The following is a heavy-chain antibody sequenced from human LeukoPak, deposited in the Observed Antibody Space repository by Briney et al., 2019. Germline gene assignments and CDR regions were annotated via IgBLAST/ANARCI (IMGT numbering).Heavy chain of an antibody. Sequence: SETLSLTCTVSGGSISSYYWSWIRQPAGKGLEWIGRIYTSGSTNYNPSLKSRVTMSVDTSKNQFSLKLSSVTAADTAVYYCARDRGQLPISAAPNWFDPWGQGTLVTVSS. J-gene: IGHJ5*02. CDR1: GGSISSYY. CDR3: ARDRGQLPISAAPNWFDP. D-gene: IGHD2-2*01. V-gene: IGHV4-4*07. CDR2: IYTSGST.